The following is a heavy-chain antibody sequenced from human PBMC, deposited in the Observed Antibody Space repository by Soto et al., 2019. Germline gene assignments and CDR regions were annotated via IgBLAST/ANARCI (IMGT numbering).Heavy chain of an antibody. D-gene: IGHD6-19*01. V-gene: IGHV3-33*01. CDR1: GFTFSSYG. Sequence: HPGGSLRLSCAASGFTFSSYGMHWVRQAPGKGLEWVAVIWYDGSDKHYADSVKGRFTISRDNSKNTLYLQMNSLRAEDTAVYYCARAPPDPSYNSEANFDYWGQGTLVTVSS. CDR3: ARAPPDPSYNSEANFDY. CDR2: IWYDGSDK. J-gene: IGHJ4*02.